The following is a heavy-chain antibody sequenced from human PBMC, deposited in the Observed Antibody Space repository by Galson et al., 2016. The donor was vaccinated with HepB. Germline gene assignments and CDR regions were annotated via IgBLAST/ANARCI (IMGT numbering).Heavy chain of an antibody. J-gene: IGHJ6*03. CDR3: ARYTSSSPYYYYMDV. CDR1: GFTFSTYG. CDR2: IWSDGNNK. Sequence: SLRLSCAASGFTFSTYGMHWVRQAPGKGLEWVAAIWSDGNNKYYADSVKGRFTISRDNAKNSLYLQMTSLRAEDTAVYYCARYTSSSPYYYYMDVWGKGTTVTVSS. V-gene: IGHV3-33*01. D-gene: IGHD6-6*01.